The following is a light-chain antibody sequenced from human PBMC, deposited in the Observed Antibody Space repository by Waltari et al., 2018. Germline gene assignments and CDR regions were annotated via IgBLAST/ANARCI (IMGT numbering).Light chain of an antibody. J-gene: IGLJ3*02. CDR2: KGN. V-gene: IGLV8-61*01. Sequence: QTVLTHEPSLSVSPGGIVPLTCVLSSGSVSSTSYATWYQQTPGLPPRTLVYKGNGRSSGVPDRFSGSILGNKAALTITGAQAVDESDYYCSMYMGSGIWVFGGGTKLTVL. CDR1: SGSVSSTSY. CDR3: SMYMGSGIWV.